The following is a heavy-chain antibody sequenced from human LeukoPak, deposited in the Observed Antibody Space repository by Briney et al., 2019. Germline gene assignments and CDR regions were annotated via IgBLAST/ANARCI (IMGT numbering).Heavy chain of an antibody. CDR1: GYTFTSYG. J-gene: IGHJ4*02. CDR2: ISAYNGNT. Sequence: ASVKVSCKASGYTFTSYGISWVRQAPGQGLEWMGWISAYNGNTNYAQKLQGRVTTTTDTSTSTAYMELRSLRSDDTAVCYCARDPYYYGSGSPRVDTQFDYWGQGTLVTVSS. V-gene: IGHV1-18*04. CDR3: ARDPYYYGSGSPRVDTQFDY. D-gene: IGHD3-10*01.